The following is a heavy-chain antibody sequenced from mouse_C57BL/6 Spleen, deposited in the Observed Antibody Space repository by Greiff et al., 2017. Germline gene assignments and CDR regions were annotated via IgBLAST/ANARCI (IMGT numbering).Heavy chain of an antibody. V-gene: IGHV1-69*01. CDR1: GYTFTSYW. J-gene: IGHJ1*03. D-gene: IGHD1-2*01. Sequence: QVQLQQPGAELVMPGASVKLSCKASGYTFTSYWMHWVKQRPGQGLEWIGEIDPSDSYTNYNQKFKGKSTLTVDKSSSTAYMQLSSLTSEDSAVYYCARYSPSSTAGWYFDVWGTGTTVTVSS. CDR3: ARYSPSSTAGWYFDV. CDR2: IDPSDSYT.